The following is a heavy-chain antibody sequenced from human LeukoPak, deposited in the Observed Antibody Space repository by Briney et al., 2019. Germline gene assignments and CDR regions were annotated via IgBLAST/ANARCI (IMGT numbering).Heavy chain of an antibody. CDR1: GGSISSGGYY. CDR3: ARGADSYGWEYYFDY. V-gene: IGHV4-31*03. Sequence: KTSETLSLTCTVSGGSISSGGYYWSWIRQHPGKGLEWIGYIYYSGSTYYNPSLKSRVTISVDTSKNQFSLKLSSVTAADTAVYYCARGADSYGWEYYFDYWGQGTLVTVSS. CDR2: IYYSGST. D-gene: IGHD5-18*01. J-gene: IGHJ4*02.